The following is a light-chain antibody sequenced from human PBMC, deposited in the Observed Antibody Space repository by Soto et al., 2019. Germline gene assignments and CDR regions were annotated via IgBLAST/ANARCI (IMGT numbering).Light chain of an antibody. V-gene: IGKV3-11*01. CDR2: DAS. CDR1: QSVGTY. CDR3: QQRADWPIT. J-gene: IGKJ5*01. Sequence: EIVLTQSPATLSLSPGERATLSCRASQSVGTYLIWYQQRPGQAPRLLISDASNRATGIPASFSGSGSGTGFTLAITSLEPEDFAVYYCQQRADWPITFGQGTRLETK.